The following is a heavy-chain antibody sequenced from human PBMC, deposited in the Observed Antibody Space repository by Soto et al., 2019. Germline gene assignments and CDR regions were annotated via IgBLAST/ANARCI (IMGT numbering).Heavy chain of an antibody. CDR3: ARVHGSGKTNYYYYGMDV. CDR2: INHSGST. D-gene: IGHD3-10*01. CDR1: GWSFCGYY. J-gene: IGHJ6*02. Sequence: PSDSLSITSAVYGWSFCGYYWSWIRQPPGKGLEWIGEINHSGSTNYNPSLKSRVTISVDTSKNQFSLKLSSVTAAGTAVYYCARVHGSGKTNYYYYGMDVWGQGTTVTV. V-gene: IGHV4-34*01.